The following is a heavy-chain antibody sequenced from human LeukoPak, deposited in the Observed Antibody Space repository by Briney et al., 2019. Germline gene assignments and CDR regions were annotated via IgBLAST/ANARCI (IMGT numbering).Heavy chain of an antibody. D-gene: IGHD5-12*01. CDR2: IYYSGST. Sequence: PSETLSLTCTVSGGSISSYYWSWIRQPPGKGPEWIGYIYYSGSTNYNPSLKSRVTISVDTSKNQFSLKLNSVTAADTAVYYCARVSGYDWESFYDYWGQGTLVTVSS. V-gene: IGHV4-59*01. J-gene: IGHJ4*02. CDR3: ARVSGYDWESFYDY. CDR1: GGSISSYY.